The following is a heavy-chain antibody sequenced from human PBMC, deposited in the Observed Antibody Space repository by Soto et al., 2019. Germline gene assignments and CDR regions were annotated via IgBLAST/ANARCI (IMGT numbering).Heavy chain of an antibody. CDR3: ATPIGKGHWRGGSCYSGGDY. D-gene: IGHD2-15*01. CDR1: GFTFSTYA. CDR2: ISSSGDRT. V-gene: IGHV3-23*01. Sequence: EVHLLESGGGLVQPGGSLRLSCGASGFTFSTYAMTWVRQAPGKGLEWVSAISSSGDRTSYAASVKGRFTISRDNSKNTLHLQMNSLRAEDTAVNYWATPIGKGHWRGGSCYSGGDYWGQGTLVTVSS. J-gene: IGHJ4*02.